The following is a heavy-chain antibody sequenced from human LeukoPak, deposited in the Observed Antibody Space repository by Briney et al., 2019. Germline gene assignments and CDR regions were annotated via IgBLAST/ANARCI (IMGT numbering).Heavy chain of an antibody. D-gene: IGHD4-17*01. CDR2: INHSGST. Sequence: PSETLSLTCAVYGGSFSGYYWSWIRQPPGKGLEWIGEINHSGSTNYNPSLKSRVTISVDTSKNQFSLKLSSVTAADTAVYYCASFYGDHVCDWFDPWGQGSLATVSS. CDR3: ASFYGDHVCDWFDP. CDR1: GGSFSGYY. J-gene: IGHJ5*02. V-gene: IGHV4-34*01.